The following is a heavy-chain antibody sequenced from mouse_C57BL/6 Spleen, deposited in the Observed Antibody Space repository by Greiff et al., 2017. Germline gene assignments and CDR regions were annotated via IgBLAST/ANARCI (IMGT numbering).Heavy chain of an antibody. CDR2: INPSTGGT. CDR1: GYSFTGYY. V-gene: IGHV1-42*01. D-gene: IGHD2-14*01. Sequence: VQLKESGPELVKPGASVKISCKASGYSFTGYYMNWVKQSPEKSLEWIGEINPSTGGTTYNQKFKAKATLTVDKSSSTAYMQLKSLTSEDSAVYYCARGVLLDYWGQGTTLTVSS. CDR3: ARGVLLDY. J-gene: IGHJ2*01.